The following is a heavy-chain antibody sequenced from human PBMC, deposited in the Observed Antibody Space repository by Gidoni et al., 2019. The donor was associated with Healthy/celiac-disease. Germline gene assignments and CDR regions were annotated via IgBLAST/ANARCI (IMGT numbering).Heavy chain of an antibody. CDR2: INHSGST. D-gene: IGHD3-10*01. V-gene: IGHV4-34*01. J-gene: IGHJ5*02. Sequence: QVQLQQWGAGLLKPSETLSLTCAVYGGSFSGYYWSWIRQPPGQGLEWIGEINHSGSTNYNPSLKSRVTISVDTSKNQFSLKLSSVTAADTAVYYCARGVVMVRGVAWFDPWGQGTLVTVSS. CDR1: GGSFSGYY. CDR3: ARGVVMVRGVAWFDP.